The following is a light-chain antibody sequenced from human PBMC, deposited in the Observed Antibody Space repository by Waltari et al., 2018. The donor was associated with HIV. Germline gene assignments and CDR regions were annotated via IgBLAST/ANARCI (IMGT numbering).Light chain of an antibody. CDR1: SSDIGLYNY. Sequence: QSALTQPPSVSGSPGQSVTISCTGTSSDIGLYNYVSWYQQCPGKAPKLVIFEVTKRPAGVPDRFSGSKSGNTASLTVSGLQPEDEGDYYCSSYAAMNNFYVLFGG. CDR2: EVT. CDR3: SSYAAMNNFYVL. J-gene: IGLJ2*01. V-gene: IGLV2-8*01.